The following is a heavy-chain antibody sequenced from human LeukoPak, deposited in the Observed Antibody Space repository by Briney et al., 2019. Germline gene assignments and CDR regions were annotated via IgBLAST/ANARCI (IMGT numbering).Heavy chain of an antibody. D-gene: IGHD6-19*01. CDR3: ARPSGSGWYWSIYYFDY. CDR2: ISGSSSYL. Sequence: GGSLRLSCAASGFTFSSYSMNWVRQAPGKGLEWVSSISGSSSYLNYADSVKGRFTLSRDNAKNSLYLQMNSLRAEDTAVYYCARPSGSGWYWSIYYFDYWGQGTLVTVSS. V-gene: IGHV3-21*01. CDR1: GFTFSSYS. J-gene: IGHJ4*02.